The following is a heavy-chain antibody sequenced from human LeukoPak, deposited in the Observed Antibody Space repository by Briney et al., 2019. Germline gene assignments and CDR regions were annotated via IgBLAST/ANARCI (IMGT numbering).Heavy chain of an antibody. V-gene: IGHV3-30-3*01. J-gene: IGHJ3*02. CDR1: GFTFSSYA. CDR3: ARENYDFWSGYHIPGAFDI. D-gene: IGHD3-3*01. Sequence: GGSLRLSCAASGFTFSSYAMHWVRQAPGKGLEWVAVISYDGSNKYYADSVKGRFTISRDNSKNTLYLQMNSLRAEDTAVYYCARENYDFWSGYHIPGAFDIWGQGTMVTVSS. CDR2: ISYDGSNK.